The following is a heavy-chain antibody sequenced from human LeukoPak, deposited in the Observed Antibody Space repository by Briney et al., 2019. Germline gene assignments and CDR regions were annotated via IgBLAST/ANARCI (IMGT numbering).Heavy chain of an antibody. J-gene: IGHJ4*02. CDR2: IYYGGNT. CDR3: ARDGMTTMIPDY. D-gene: IGHD4-17*01. CDR1: GDSVSSGSFY. V-gene: IGHV4-61*01. Sequence: SETLSLTCSVSGDSVSSGSFYWSWIRQPPGMGLEWIGFIYYGGNTNYNSSLKSRVTMSVDTSKNQFSLKLSSVTAADTAVYYCARDGMTTMIPDYWGQGTLVTVSS.